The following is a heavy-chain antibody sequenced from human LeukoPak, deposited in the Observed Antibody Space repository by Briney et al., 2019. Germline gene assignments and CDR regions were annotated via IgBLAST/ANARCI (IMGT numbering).Heavy chain of an antibody. Sequence: GGSLRLSGAASGFTVSSNYRSWVRQAPGKGLEWVSIIYSGGTTYYADSVKGRFTISRDNSKNTLYLQMNSLRAEDTAVYYCAREVLDTAMALGYWGQGTLVTVSS. CDR2: IYSGGTT. J-gene: IGHJ4*02. V-gene: IGHV3-66*01. CDR3: AREVLDTAMALGY. D-gene: IGHD5-18*01. CDR1: GFTVSSNY.